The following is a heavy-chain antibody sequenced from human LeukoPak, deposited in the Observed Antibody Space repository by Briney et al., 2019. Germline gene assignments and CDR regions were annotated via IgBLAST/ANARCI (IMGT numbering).Heavy chain of an antibody. CDR1: GGSISSYY. Sequence: SETPSLTCTVSGGSISSYYWSWIRQPPGKGLERIGYIYYSGGTNYNPSLKSRVTISVDTSKNQFSLKLSSVTAADTAVYYCARDSEDYVWGSYRSTQGFDYWAREPWSPSPQ. CDR3: ARDSEDYVWGSYRSTQGFDY. CDR2: IYYSGGT. D-gene: IGHD3-16*02. J-gene: IGHJ4*02. V-gene: IGHV4-59*01.